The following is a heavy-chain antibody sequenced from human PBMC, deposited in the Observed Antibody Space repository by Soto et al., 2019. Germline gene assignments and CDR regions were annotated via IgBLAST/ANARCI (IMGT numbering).Heavy chain of an antibody. D-gene: IGHD6-13*01. CDR1: GFTFSSYG. Sequence: PGGSLRLSCAASGFTFSSYGMHWVRQAPGKGLEWVAVIWYDGSNKYYADSVKGRFTIPRDNSKNTLYLQMNSLRAEDTAVYYCARSRIAAADFPDYYYYYGMDVWGQGTTVTVSS. CDR3: ARSRIAAADFPDYYYYYGMDV. CDR2: IWYDGSNK. V-gene: IGHV3-33*01. J-gene: IGHJ6*02.